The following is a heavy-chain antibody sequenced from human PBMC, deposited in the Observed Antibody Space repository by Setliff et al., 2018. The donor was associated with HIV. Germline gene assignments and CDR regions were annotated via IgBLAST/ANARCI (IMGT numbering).Heavy chain of an antibody. D-gene: IGHD6-13*01. V-gene: IGHV3-48*03. J-gene: IGHJ4*02. CDR1: GFTFSSYE. CDR2: ISSSGSTI. Sequence: GGSLRLSCAASGFTFSSYEMNWVRQAPGKGLEWVSYISSSGSTIYYADSVKGRFTTSRDNAKNSLYLQMNSLRAEDTAVYFCATQTGFYNSHWYDYWGQGTMVTAPQ. CDR3: ATQTGFYNSHWYDY.